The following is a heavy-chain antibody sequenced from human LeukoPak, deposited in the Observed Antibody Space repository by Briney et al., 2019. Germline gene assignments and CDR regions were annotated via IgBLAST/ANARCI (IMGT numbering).Heavy chain of an antibody. CDR2: IYYSGST. Sequence: SETLSLTCTVSGGSISSYYWSWIRQPPGKGLEWIGYIYYSGSTNYNTSLKSRVTISVDTSKNQFSLKLSSVTAADTAVYYCARGITIAEDYFDYWGQGTLVTVSS. J-gene: IGHJ4*02. CDR3: ARGITIAEDYFDY. CDR1: GGSISSYY. V-gene: IGHV4-59*01. D-gene: IGHD3-9*01.